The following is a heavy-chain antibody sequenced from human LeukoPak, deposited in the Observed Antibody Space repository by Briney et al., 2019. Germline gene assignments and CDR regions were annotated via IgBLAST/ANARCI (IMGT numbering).Heavy chain of an antibody. J-gene: IGHJ3*02. Sequence: GGSLRLSCVASGLTFSSRDWMTWVRQAPGKGLEWVANIKQDGSEKYYVDSVKGRFTISRDNAKNSLYLQMNSLRAEDTAVYYCARDHHRRLYDSQARDTFDIWGQGTMVTVSS. CDR2: IKQDGSEK. CDR3: ARDHHRRLYDSQARDTFDI. V-gene: IGHV3-7*01. D-gene: IGHD3-22*01. CDR1: GLTFSSRDW.